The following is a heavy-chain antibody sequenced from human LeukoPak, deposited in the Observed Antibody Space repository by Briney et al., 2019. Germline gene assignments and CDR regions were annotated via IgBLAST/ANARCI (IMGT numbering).Heavy chain of an antibody. Sequence: GGSLRLSCTSSGFTLSRFAMHWVRQAPGKGLEWLGHMSDDGSEKHYVDSVRGRFTISRDPSKNTLYLEMTSLRTEDTAVYYCARDYGGDWGQGTLVTVSS. J-gene: IGHJ4*02. CDR3: ARDYGGD. D-gene: IGHD3-16*01. CDR1: GFTLSRFA. V-gene: IGHV3-30-3*01. CDR2: MSDDGSEK.